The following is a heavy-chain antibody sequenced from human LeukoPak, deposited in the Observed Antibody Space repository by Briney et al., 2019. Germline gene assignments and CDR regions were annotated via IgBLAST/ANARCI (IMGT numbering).Heavy chain of an antibody. Sequence: GGSLRLSCAASGFTFSSYAMSWVRQAPGKGLEWVAVISYDGSNKYYADSVKGRFTISRDNSKNTLYLQMNSLRAEDTAVYYCARAPLGWFGEAGWLDPWGQGTLVTVSS. CDR2: ISYDGSNK. D-gene: IGHD3-10*01. CDR1: GFTFSSYA. V-gene: IGHV3-30-3*01. CDR3: ARAPLGWFGEAGWLDP. J-gene: IGHJ5*02.